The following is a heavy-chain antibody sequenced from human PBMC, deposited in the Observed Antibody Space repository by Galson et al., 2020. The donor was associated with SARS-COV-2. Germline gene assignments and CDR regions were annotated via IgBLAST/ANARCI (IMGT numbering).Heavy chain of an antibody. CDR1: GYTFTNYD. CDR3: ARAPAWSGNYFALGS. J-gene: IGHJ4*02. D-gene: IGHD1-26*01. Sequence: ASVKVSCKASGYTFTNYDINWVRQATGQGLEWMGWMNPNSGNTGYAQRLQGRVTITGNTSINTAYMELSSLRSDDTAVYYCARAPAWSGNYFALGSWGPGTLVTVSS. V-gene: IGHV1-8*02. CDR2: MNPNSGNT.